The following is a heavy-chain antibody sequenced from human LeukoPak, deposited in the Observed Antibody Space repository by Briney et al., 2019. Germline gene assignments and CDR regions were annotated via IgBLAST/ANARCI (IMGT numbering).Heavy chain of an antibody. D-gene: IGHD2-2*01. Sequence: GGSLRLSCTASGFTLGDFVMSWVRQTPGKVLEWVGFIRTKVNGETTKYAASVQGRFTISRDDSKSIAYLQMNSLKTEDTAVYYCTTHYQLDYWGQRTLVTVSS. J-gene: IGHJ4*02. CDR1: GFTLGDFV. V-gene: IGHV3-49*04. CDR2: IRTKVNGETT. CDR3: TTHYQLDY.